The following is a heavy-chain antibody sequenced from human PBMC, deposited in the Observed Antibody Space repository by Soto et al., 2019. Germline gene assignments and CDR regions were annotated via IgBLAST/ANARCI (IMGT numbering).Heavy chain of an antibody. J-gene: IGHJ6*02. Sequence: EVQLLESGGGLAQPGGSLRVSCAASGFNFDSFDMSWIRQAPGKGLEWVPSVGHSGSGTYYANAVQGRFTICRDNSKSTLLLQMDSLRAEDTALYYCVRHAKLTTVTANVGYYYGLDVWGPGTTVTVSS. CDR3: VRHAKLTTVTANVGYYYGLDV. V-gene: IGHV3-23*01. CDR2: VGHSGSGT. D-gene: IGHD4-4*01. CDR1: GFNFDSFD.